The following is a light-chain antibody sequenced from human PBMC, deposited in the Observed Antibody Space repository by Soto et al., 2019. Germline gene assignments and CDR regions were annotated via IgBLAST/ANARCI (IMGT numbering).Light chain of an antibody. V-gene: IGLV2-23*03. CDR2: EGS. CDR1: SSDITSYNL. J-gene: IGLJ2*01. CDR3: CSYAGFSNIL. Sequence: QSALTQPASVSGSPGQSITISCTGTSSDITSYNLVSWYQHHPGKAPKLMIYEGSKRPSGVSNRFSGSKSGNTASLTISGLQAEDEADYYCCSYAGFSNILFGGGTKVTVL.